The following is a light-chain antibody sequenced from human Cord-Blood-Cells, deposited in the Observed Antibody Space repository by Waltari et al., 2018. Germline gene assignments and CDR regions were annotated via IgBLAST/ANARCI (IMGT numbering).Light chain of an antibody. CDR2: LVS. Sequence: DIVMTQSPLSLPVTPGEPASISCRSGQSLRHSNGYNYLDWSLQQQGQSPQLLIYLVSNRASGVPDRFSGSGSGTDFTLKISRVEAEDVGVYYCMQALQTPRTFGQGTKVEIK. V-gene: IGKV2-28*01. J-gene: IGKJ1*01. CDR1: QSLRHSNGYNY. CDR3: MQALQTPRT.